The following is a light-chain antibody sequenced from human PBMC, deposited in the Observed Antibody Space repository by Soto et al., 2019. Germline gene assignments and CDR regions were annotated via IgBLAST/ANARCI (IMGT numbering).Light chain of an antibody. CDR2: DAS. Sequence: DIPMTQSPSTLSASVGDRVTITCRASQSISSWLAWYQQKPGKAPKLLIYDASSLESGVPSRFSGSGSGTEFTLTISSLQPDDFATYYCQPYNSALTFGGGTKVEIK. J-gene: IGKJ4*01. CDR3: QPYNSALT. CDR1: QSISSW. V-gene: IGKV1-5*01.